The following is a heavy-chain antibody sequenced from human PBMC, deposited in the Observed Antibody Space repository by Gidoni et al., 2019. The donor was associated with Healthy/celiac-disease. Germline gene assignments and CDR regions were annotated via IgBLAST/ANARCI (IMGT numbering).Heavy chain of an antibody. V-gene: IGHV4-59*01. CDR3: ARVGFSTIFGVAPYYYYYMDV. J-gene: IGHJ6*03. D-gene: IGHD3-3*01. Sequence: QVQLQESGPGLVKPSETLSLTCTVSGGSISSYYWSWIRQPPGKGLEWSGYIYYSGSTNYNPSLKSRVTISVDTSKNQFSLKLSSVTAADTAVYYCARVGFSTIFGVAPYYYYYMDVWGKGTTVTVSS. CDR1: GGSISSYY. CDR2: IYYSGST.